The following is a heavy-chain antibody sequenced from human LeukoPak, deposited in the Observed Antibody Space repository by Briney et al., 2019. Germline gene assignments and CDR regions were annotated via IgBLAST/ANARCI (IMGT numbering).Heavy chain of an antibody. D-gene: IGHD3-10*01. CDR3: ARRRSITMVRGVPNYYYYYYMDV. CDR2: INHSGST. J-gene: IGHJ6*03. V-gene: IGHV4-34*01. Sequence: SETLSLTCAVYDGSFSGYYWSWIRQPPGKGLEWIGEINHSGSTNYNPSLKSRVTISVDTSKNQFSLKLSSVTAADTAVYYCARRRSITMVRGVPNYYYYYYMDVWGRGTTVTVSS. CDR1: DGSFSGYY.